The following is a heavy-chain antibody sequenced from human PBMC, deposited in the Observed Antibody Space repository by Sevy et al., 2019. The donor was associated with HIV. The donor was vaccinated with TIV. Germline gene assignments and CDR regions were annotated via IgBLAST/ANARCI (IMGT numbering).Heavy chain of an antibody. CDR2: IWYDGSNK. J-gene: IGHJ4*02. V-gene: IGHV3-33*01. CDR3: AREGAYCSGGSCYPRLRGAPFDY. D-gene: IGHD2-15*01. Sequence: GGSLRLSCVASGFTFSSYGMHWVRQAPGKGLEWVAVIWYDGSNKYYADSVKGRFTISRENSKNTLYLQMNSLRAEDTAVYYWAREGAYCSGGSCYPRLRGAPFDYWGQGTLVTVSS. CDR1: GFTFSSYG.